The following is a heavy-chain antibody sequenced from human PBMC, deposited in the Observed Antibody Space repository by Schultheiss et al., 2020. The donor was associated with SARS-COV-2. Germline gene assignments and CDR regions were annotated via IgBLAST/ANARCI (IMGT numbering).Heavy chain of an antibody. D-gene: IGHD6-13*01. V-gene: IGHV2-70*11. CDR3: ARTSIAAAGTTLDY. Sequence: TLSLTCAVYGGSFSGYYWSWIRQPPGKALEWLARIDWDDDKYYSTSLKTRLTISKDTSKNQVVLTMTNMDPVDTATYYCARTSIAAAGTTLDYWGQGTLVTVSS. CDR1: GGSFSGYY. J-gene: IGHJ4*02. CDR2: IDWDDDK.